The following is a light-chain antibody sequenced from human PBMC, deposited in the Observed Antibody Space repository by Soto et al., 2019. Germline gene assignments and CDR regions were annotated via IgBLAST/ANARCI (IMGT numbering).Light chain of an antibody. CDR3: SSYSGSTTLGV. CDR1: ISDVGGYNY. V-gene: IGLV2-14*03. J-gene: IGLJ3*02. Sequence: QSVLTQPASVSGSPGQSITISCTGTISDVGGYNYVSWYQQHPGKAPKLIIYDVSNRPSGVSNRFSGSKSGNTASLTISGLQAEDEADYYCSSYSGSTTLGVFGGGTKLTVL. CDR2: DVS.